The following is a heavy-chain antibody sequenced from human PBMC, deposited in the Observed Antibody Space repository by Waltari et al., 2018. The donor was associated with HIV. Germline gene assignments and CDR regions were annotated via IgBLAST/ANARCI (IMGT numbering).Heavy chain of an antibody. CDR1: GFTFSSNT. D-gene: IGHD6-19*01. CDR2: ISSGSGYI. J-gene: IGHJ4*02. V-gene: IGHV3-21*01. Sequence: EVQLVESGGGLVKPGGSLRLSCAASGFTFSSNTMHWVRQAPGKGVEYISSISSGSGYIYYADSVKGRFTISRDNAKNSLYLQMNSLRAADTAVYYCARDLSAASVAGSSGYWGQGTLVTVSS. CDR3: ARDLSAASVAGSSGY.